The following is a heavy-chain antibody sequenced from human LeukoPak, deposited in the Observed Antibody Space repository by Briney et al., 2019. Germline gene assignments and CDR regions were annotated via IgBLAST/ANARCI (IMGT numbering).Heavy chain of an antibody. J-gene: IGHJ4*02. Sequence: GGSLRLSCAASGFTFSNYAMQWVRQAPGKGLEWVAVISYDGINKYYADSVKGRFTISRDNAKNSLYLQMNSLRAEDTALYYCARRWELARTPAYYFDYWGQGTLVTVSS. D-gene: IGHD1-26*01. CDR2: ISYDGINK. V-gene: IGHV3-30-3*01. CDR3: ARRWELARTPAYYFDY. CDR1: GFTFSNYA.